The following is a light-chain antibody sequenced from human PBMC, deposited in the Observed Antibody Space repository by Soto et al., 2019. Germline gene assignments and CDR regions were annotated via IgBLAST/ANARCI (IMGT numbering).Light chain of an antibody. Sequence: EIVLTQSPATLYLSPGERATLSCRASQSVSSYLAWYQQKPGQAPRLLIYDASNRTTGIPARFSGSGSGTDFTLTTSSLEPEDFAVYYCQQRSHRGTFGGGNKVEIK. J-gene: IGKJ4*01. V-gene: IGKV3-11*01. CDR2: DAS. CDR1: QSVSSY. CDR3: QQRSHRGT.